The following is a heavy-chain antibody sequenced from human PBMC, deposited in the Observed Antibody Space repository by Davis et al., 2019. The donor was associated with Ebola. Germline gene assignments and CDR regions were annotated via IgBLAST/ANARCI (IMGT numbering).Heavy chain of an antibody. J-gene: IGHJ6*02. CDR2: ISAYNGNT. V-gene: IGHV1-18*01. D-gene: IGHD6-13*01. CDR1: GYTFSSYG. CDR3: ARDPLAYSSSPDGMDV. Sequence: ASVKVSCKASGYTFSSYGISWVRQAPGQGLEWMGWISAYNGNTNYAQKLQVRFTMTTDTSTSTAYMDLRSLGSDDTAVYYCARDPLAYSSSPDGMDVWGQGTTVTVSS.